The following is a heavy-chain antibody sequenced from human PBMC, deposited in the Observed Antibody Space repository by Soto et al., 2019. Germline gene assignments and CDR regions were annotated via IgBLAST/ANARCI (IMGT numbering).Heavy chain of an antibody. CDR3: AREDSIIIPAVSDF. D-gene: IGHD2-2*01. CDR1: GFPFNNYG. Sequence: KSGGSLRLSCTVSGFPFNNYGINWVRQAPGKGLEWVSSVSKSDYTYYSDSVQGRFTISRDNAKNSVSLQMNTLRVEDTAVYYCAREDSIIIPAVSDFWGQGTLVTVSS. V-gene: IGHV3-21*01. J-gene: IGHJ4*02. CDR2: VSKSDYT.